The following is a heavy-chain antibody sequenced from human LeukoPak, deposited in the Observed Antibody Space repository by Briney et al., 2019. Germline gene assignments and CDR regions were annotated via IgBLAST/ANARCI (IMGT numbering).Heavy chain of an antibody. J-gene: IGHJ5*02. CDR2: IYYSGST. Sequence: SETLSLTCTVSGGSISSYYWGWIRQPPGKGLEWIGSIYYSGSTYYNPSLKSRVTISVDTSKNQFSLKLSSVTAADTAVYYCARQGYSYAHFDPWGQGTLVTVSS. D-gene: IGHD5-18*01. CDR1: GGSISSYY. CDR3: ARQGYSYAHFDP. V-gene: IGHV4-39*01.